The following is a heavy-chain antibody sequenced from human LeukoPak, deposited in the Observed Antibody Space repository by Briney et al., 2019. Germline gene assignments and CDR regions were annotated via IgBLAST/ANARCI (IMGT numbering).Heavy chain of an antibody. V-gene: IGHV3-23*01. D-gene: IGHD2/OR15-2a*01. CDR2: ISGSGTTT. CDR1: GFTLCSHV. CDR3: ARDQLDFLNFDAFDI. Sequence: GGAPRISCAAPGFTLCSHVMSWGRQAPRKGVGWGSCISGSGTTTYYADSVKGRFTISRDNSKNTLYLQMNSLRVEDTAVYYCARDQLDFLNFDAFDIWGQGTKVTVSS. J-gene: IGHJ3*02.